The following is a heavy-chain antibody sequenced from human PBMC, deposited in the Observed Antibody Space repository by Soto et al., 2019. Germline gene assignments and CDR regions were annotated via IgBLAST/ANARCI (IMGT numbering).Heavy chain of an antibody. D-gene: IGHD3-22*01. Sequence: PGGSLRLSCAASGFTFSSYAMHWVRQAPGKGLEWVAVISYDGSNKYYADSVKGRFTISRDNSKNTLYLQMNSLRAEDAAVYYCPRDRSSGYRGFDYWGQGTLVTVSS. J-gene: IGHJ4*02. CDR1: GFTFSSYA. CDR2: ISYDGSNK. V-gene: IGHV3-30-3*01. CDR3: PRDRSSGYRGFDY.